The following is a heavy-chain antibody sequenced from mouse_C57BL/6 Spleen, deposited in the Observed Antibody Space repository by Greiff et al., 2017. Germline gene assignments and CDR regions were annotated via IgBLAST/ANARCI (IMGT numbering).Heavy chain of an antibody. CDR2: IDPDTGGT. CDR1: GYIFTDYE. J-gene: IGHJ2*01. Sequence: VQLQQSGAELVRPGASVTLSCKASGYIFTDYEMHWVKQTPVHGLEWIGAIDPDTGGTAYNQKFKGKAILTADKSSSTAYMELRSLASEDSAVYYSTRKESSGYGYDCWGKGTTLTVST. D-gene: IGHD3-2*02. CDR3: TRKESSGYGYDC. V-gene: IGHV1-15*01.